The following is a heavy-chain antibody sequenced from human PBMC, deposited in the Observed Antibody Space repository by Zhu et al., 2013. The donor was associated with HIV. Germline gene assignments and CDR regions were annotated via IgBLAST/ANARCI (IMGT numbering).Heavy chain of an antibody. CDR2: INPDSGGT. V-gene: IGHV1-2*02. CDR1: GYAFVGYY. CDR3: ARETSGRAYGSGSPLGS. J-gene: IGHJ4*02. D-gene: IGHD3-10*01. Sequence: QVQLVQSGADVKKPGASVTVSCKSSGYAFVGYYMHWVRQVPGQGFEWMGWINPDSGGTNYAQKFQGRVTMTRDTSISTAYMELSRLRSDDTAVYYCARETSGRAYGSGSPLGSWGQGTLVTVSS.